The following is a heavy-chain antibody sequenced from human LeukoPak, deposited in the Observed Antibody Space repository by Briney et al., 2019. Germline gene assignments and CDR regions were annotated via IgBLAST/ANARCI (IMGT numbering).Heavy chain of an antibody. Sequence: GGSLRLSCTVSGFTVSSNSMSWVRQAPGKGLEWVSFIYSDNTHYSDSVKGRFTISRDNSKNTLYLQMNSLRAEDTAVYYCAKDDGWVQYANWGQGTLVTVSS. V-gene: IGHV3-53*01. J-gene: IGHJ4*02. CDR2: IYSDNT. CDR1: GFTVSSNS. CDR3: AKDDGWVQYAN. D-gene: IGHD5-24*01.